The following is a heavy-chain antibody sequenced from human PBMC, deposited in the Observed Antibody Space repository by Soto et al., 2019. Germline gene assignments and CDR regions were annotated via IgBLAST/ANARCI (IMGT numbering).Heavy chain of an antibody. V-gene: IGHV3-74*03. J-gene: IGHJ4*02. CDR2: IRSDGSNA. D-gene: IGHD3-22*01. Sequence: GGSLRLSCAPSGFTFSSYWMHWVRQAPGKGLVWVSRIRSDGSNAEYADSVKGRFTISRDNAENTLYLQMNSLRVEDTAVYYCARGDGDYHDGNGYLGRHWGQGTLVTVSS. CDR3: ARGDGDYHDGNGYLGRH. CDR1: GFTFSSYW.